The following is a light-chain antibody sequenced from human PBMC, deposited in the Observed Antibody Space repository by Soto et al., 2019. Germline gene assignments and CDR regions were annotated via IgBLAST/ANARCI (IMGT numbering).Light chain of an antibody. CDR3: RSYAGSNTVV. V-gene: IGLV2-8*01. CDR2: EVS. CDR1: SIDVGGYNY. Sequence: QSALTQPPSASGSPGQSVTISCTRTSIDVGGYNYVSWYQQHPGKAPKVMIYEVSKRPSGVPDRFSGSKSGNTASLTVSGLQAEDEADYYCRSYAGSNTVVFGGGTKLTV. J-gene: IGLJ2*01.